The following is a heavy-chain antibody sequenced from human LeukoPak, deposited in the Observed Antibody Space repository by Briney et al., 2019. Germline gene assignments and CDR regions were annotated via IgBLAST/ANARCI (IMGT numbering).Heavy chain of an antibody. Sequence: SETLSLTCTVSGGSISSDYWSWIRQPPGKGLEWIGYIYYSGSTNYNPSLTSRVTMSVDTSRNQFSLRLSSVTAADTAVYYCSRLESNNGLFTFHHWGQGTLVTVSS. D-gene: IGHD3-3*01. CDR1: GGSISSDY. J-gene: IGHJ1*01. CDR3: SRLESNNGLFTFHH. V-gene: IGHV4-59*01. CDR2: IYYSGST.